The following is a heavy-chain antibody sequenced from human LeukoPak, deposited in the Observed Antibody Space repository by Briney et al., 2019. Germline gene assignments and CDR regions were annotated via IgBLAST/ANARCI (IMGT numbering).Heavy chain of an antibody. Sequence: GGSLRLSCVISDFPVSDNYMSWVRQAPGRGLEWVSVISNYGVTHYADSVKGRFTISRDDSNDTVFLQMSSLRPEDTAVYYCGASGSYYTPSYYWGQGTLVTVSS. D-gene: IGHD3-10*01. CDR3: GASGSYYTPSYY. CDR2: ISNYGVT. CDR1: DFPVSDNY. J-gene: IGHJ4*02. V-gene: IGHV3-53*01.